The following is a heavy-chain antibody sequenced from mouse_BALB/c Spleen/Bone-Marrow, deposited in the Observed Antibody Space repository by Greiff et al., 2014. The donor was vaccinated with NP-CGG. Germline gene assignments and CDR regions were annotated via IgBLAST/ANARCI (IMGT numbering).Heavy chain of an antibody. CDR3: AIDRVITVYWYFDF. J-gene: IGHJ1*01. V-gene: IGHV7-3*02. D-gene: IGHD2-4*01. CDR1: GFTFTDYY. CDR2: IRNKANGYTT. Sequence: EVQVVESGGGLVQPGGSLRLSCATSGFTFTDYYMSWVRQPPGKALEWLGFIRNKANGYTTEYSASVKGRFTISRDNSQSILYLQVNTLRSEDSATYYCAIDRVITVYWYFDFWGAGTTVTVSS.